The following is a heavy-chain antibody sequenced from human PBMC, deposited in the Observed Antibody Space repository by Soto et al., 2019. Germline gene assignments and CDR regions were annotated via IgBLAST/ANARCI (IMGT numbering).Heavy chain of an antibody. D-gene: IGHD2-15*01. CDR3: AKRGGGPPYFYYMDV. V-gene: IGHV3-23*01. Sequence: EVQLLESGGGLVQPGGSLRLSCAASGFTSSSYAMSWVRQAPGKGLEWVSTISGSGGDTYYADSVKGRFTISRDNSKNPLYLQMNSLRAEDTAGYYCAKRGGGPPYFYYMDVWGKGTTVTVSS. CDR2: ISGSGGDT. CDR1: GFTSSSYA. J-gene: IGHJ6*03.